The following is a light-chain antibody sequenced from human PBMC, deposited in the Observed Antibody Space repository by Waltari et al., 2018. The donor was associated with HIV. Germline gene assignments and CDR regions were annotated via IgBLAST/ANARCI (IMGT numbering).Light chain of an antibody. CDR3: QSYDSSLNTYV. V-gene: IGLV1-40*01. CDR1: SSNIGAGFD. J-gene: IGLJ1*01. CDR2: GNN. Sequence: QSVLTQPPSLSGAPGQRVIISCTGSSSNIGAGFDVHWYQQLPGTAPKLLIYGNNNRPSGVPDRVSGSKSGTSASLANTGLQAEDEADYYCQSYDSSLNTYVFGSGTKVTVL.